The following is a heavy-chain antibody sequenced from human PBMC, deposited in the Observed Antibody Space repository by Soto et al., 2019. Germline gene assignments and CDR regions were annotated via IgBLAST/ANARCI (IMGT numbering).Heavy chain of an antibody. Sequence: QVQVKESGPRLVKPSETLSLTCTVSGGSISNYYWSWIRQPAGKGLEWIGRLYPSGSTNYNPSLKSRVTMSVDTSKNQFSLRLSSVTAADTAVYYCARDYRSNWYSDLWGQGTLVTVSS. D-gene: IGHD4-4*01. CDR2: LYPSGST. V-gene: IGHV4-4*07. J-gene: IGHJ4*02. CDR3: ARDYRSNWYSDL. CDR1: GGSISNYY.